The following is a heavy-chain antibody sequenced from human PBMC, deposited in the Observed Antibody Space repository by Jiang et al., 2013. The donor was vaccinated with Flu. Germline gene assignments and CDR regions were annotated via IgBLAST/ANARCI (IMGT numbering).Heavy chain of an antibody. V-gene: IGHV1-24*01. Sequence: VQLVESGAEVKNPGASVKVSCKASGYTFSGLVMHWVRQAPWKGLEWMGGFDPEQDETIYAQRVQGRVTMTEDTSTNTAYMDLSNLRSEDTAVYYCTTGSVERPVSLTSWGQGTLVHRLL. CDR1: GYTFSGLV. D-gene: IGHD1-1*01. CDR3: TTGSVERPVSLTS. J-gene: IGHJ4*02. CDR2: FDPEQDET.